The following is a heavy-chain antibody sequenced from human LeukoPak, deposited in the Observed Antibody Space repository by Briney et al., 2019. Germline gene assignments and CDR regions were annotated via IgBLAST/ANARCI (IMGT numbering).Heavy chain of an antibody. D-gene: IGHD5-12*01. CDR3: ARDRSGYSEYYFDY. V-gene: IGHV4-4*07. J-gene: IGHJ4*02. CDR2: IYPSGST. CDR1: GCSTNTYC. Sequence: TSETLSLTCTVSGCSTNTYCWSWIRQPAEKGLKWIGRIYPSGSTYYNPSLKSRVTISIDKSKNQFSLRLTSVTAADTAVYYCARDRSGYSEYYFDYWGQGSLVTVSS.